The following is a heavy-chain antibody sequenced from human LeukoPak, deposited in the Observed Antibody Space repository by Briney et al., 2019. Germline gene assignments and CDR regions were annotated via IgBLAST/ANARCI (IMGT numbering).Heavy chain of an antibody. V-gene: IGHV3-23*01. D-gene: IGHD2-2*01. CDR2: ISDSGGTT. J-gene: IGHJ4*02. CDR3: AKEGFGPFDTRSPNY. CDR1: GFTITSYA. Sequence: PGGSLRLSCVASGFTITSYAMSWVRQPPGKGLEWVSGISDSGGTTHYADSVKGRFTISRDLLKNTLYLQMNSLRAEDTAVYYCAKEGFGPFDTRSPNYWGQGTRVIVSS.